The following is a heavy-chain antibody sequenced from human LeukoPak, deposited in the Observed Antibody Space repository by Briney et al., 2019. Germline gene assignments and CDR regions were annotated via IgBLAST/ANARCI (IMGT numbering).Heavy chain of an antibody. CDR1: GGSISSYY. CDR2: IYTSGST. J-gene: IGHJ3*02. V-gene: IGHV4-4*07. D-gene: IGHD3-22*01. Sequence: SETLSLTCTVSGGSISSYYLSWVRQPAGKGLEWIGRIYTSGSTNYNPSLKSRVTMSVDTSKNQFSLKLSSVTAADTAVYYCARGSGYYSDAFDISGQGTMVTVSS. CDR3: ARGSGYYSDAFDI.